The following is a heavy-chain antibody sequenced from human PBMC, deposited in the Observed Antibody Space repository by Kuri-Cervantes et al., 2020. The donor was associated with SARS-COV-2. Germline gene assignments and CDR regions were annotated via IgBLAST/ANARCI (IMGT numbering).Heavy chain of an antibody. D-gene: IGHD2/OR15-2a*01. Sequence: GGSLRLSCAASGFSFREYGMTWVRHAPGTGLEWVSTFSDRGRTYYADSVKGRFTISRDNSKDTLYLQMNSLRAEDTAVYYCARDGARPFYYYYYYMDVWGKGTTVTVSS. CDR3: ARDGARPFYYYYYYMDV. CDR1: GFSFREYG. V-gene: IGHV3-23*01. CDR2: FSDRGRT. J-gene: IGHJ6*03.